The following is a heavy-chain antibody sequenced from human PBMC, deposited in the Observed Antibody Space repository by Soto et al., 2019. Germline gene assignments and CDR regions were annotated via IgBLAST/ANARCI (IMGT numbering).Heavy chain of an antibody. Sequence: QVQLVEAGGDLVKRGGSLRLSCAASGYTFSDYYMSWIRQAPGKGLEWMSYIDTSSTKIYYADSVKGRFTISRDNAKNSLYLEMNSLRDEDTAVYYCASHYDMWSGYLSPVDYWGQGTLVTVSS. CDR3: ASHYDMWSGYLSPVDY. CDR1: GYTFSDYY. D-gene: IGHD3-3*01. V-gene: IGHV3-11*01. J-gene: IGHJ4*02. CDR2: IDTSSTKI.